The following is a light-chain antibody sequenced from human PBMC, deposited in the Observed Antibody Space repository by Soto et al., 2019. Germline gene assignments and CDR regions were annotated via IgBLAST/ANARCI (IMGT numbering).Light chain of an antibody. Sequence: EIVLTQSPATLSLSPGERATLSCRASQSVSSYLAWYQKKPGQAPRLLXYDAANSATGIPARFSRSGPGTELTLTITSLQYEDFAVYYCQQYHNWPPWTFGQGTNVYIK. V-gene: IGKV3-11*01. CDR3: QQYHNWPPWT. CDR2: DAA. J-gene: IGKJ1*01. CDR1: QSVSSY.